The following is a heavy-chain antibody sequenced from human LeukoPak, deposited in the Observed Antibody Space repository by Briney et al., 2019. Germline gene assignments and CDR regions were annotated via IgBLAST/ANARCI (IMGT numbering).Heavy chain of an antibody. J-gene: IGHJ4*02. D-gene: IGHD6-19*01. Sequence: GGSLRLSCVASGFTLSSYGMHWVRQAPGKGLEGVAVISYDGRNKYYADSVKGRFTISRDNPKNTLYLQMNSLRAEDTAVYSCAKGGSGWYFVHWGQGTLVTVSS. V-gene: IGHV3-30*18. CDR2: ISYDGRNK. CDR1: GFTLSSYG. CDR3: AKGGSGWYFVH.